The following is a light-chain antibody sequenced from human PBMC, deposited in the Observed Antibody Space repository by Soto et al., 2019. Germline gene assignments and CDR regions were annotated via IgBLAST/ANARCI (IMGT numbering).Light chain of an antibody. Sequence: RLTQSPSSLSASTGDSGSSTCRATQDIGSYLAWYQQIPGKAPKLLIYDASTLQSGVPSRFRGSGSGTDFTLTISYLQSEDFGTYYCQQFYNYPRTFGQGTKVDI. CDR2: DAS. CDR1: QDIGSY. CDR3: QQFYNYPRT. V-gene: IGKV1-8*01. J-gene: IGKJ1*01.